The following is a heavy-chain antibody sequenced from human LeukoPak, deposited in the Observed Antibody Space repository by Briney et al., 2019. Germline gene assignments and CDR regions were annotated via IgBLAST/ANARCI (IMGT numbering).Heavy chain of an antibody. CDR3: ARDLRTPSDTNIAIDY. V-gene: IGHV3-74*01. CDR2: INSDGRLT. J-gene: IGHJ4*02. D-gene: IGHD4-23*01. Sequence: GGSLRLPXAASGFTFSNYWMHWVRQGPGKGLVWVSRINSDGRLTSYADSVKGRFTISRDNAKNTLYLQINSLRAEDTAVYYCARDLRTPSDTNIAIDYWGQGTLVTVSS. CDR1: GFTFSNYW.